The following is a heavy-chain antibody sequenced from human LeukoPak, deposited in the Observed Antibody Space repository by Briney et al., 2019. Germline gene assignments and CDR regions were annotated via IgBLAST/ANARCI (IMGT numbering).Heavy chain of an antibody. V-gene: IGHV1-58*01. CDR1: GFTFTSSA. CDR2: IVVGSGNT. Sequence: SVKVSSKASGFTFTSSAVQWVRQARRQRLEWIGWIVVGSGNTNYAQKFQERVTITRDMSTSTAYMELSSLRSEDTAVYYCAARGLEMATIQYYFDYWGQGTLVTVSS. D-gene: IGHD5-24*01. CDR3: AARGLEMATIQYYFDY. J-gene: IGHJ4*02.